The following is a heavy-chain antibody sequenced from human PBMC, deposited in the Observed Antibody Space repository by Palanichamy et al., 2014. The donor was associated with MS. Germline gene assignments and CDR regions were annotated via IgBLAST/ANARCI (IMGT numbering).Heavy chain of an antibody. J-gene: IGHJ5*02. Sequence: QVQLQESGPGLVKPSETLSLTCAVSGYSISSGDFWDWIRQPPGKGLEWIGSISHSLNLYYNPSLRGRVSISMDASQNHFSLNLMSATAADTAVYYCARRPLSWFDPRGQGTLVTVSS. V-gene: IGHV4-38-2*01. CDR2: ISHSLNL. CDR3: ARRPLSWFDP. D-gene: IGHD6-6*01. CDR1: GYSISSGDF.